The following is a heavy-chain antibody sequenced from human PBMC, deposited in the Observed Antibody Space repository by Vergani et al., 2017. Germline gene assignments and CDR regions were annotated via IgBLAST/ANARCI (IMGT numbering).Heavy chain of an antibody. V-gene: IGHV4-39*01. CDR3: TRHGRSGWAGYFQH. J-gene: IGHJ1*01. D-gene: IGHD6-19*01. CDR1: GVSIGSNSYY. Sequence: QLQLQESGPGLVKPSETLSLTCHVSGVSIGSNSYYWGWIRQPPGKGLEWIGTIYYTGTTYYNEAHKSRLTISVDTSKNQFSLNLTSVTAADTAVYYCTRHGRSGWAGYFQHWGQGTLVTASS. CDR2: IYYTGTT.